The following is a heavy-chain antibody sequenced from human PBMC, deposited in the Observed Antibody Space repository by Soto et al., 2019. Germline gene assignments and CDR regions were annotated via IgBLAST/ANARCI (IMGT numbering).Heavy chain of an antibody. J-gene: IGHJ4*02. CDR1: GYTFNSYG. CDR3: AGESPPADY. CDR2: ISAYNDNT. V-gene: IGHV1-18*01. Sequence: QVQLVQSGAEVKKPGASVKVSCKASGYTFNSYGISWVRQAPGQGLEWMGWISAYNDNTNYAQNRQGRVTMTTGTATSTAYMELRSLRSDDTAVYYCAGESPPADYWGQGTLVTVSS.